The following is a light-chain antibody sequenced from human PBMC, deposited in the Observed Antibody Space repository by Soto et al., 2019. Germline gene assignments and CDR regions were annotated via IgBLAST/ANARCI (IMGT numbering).Light chain of an antibody. Sequence: QSVLAQPRSVSGSPGQSVTISCTGNSSVVGGYNYVSWYQQHPGKAPKLMIYDVSKRPSGVPDRFSGSKSGNTASLTISGLQAEDEADYYCCSYAGSYTXVFGTGTKVTVL. CDR3: CSYAGSYTXV. CDR2: DVS. J-gene: IGLJ1*01. CDR1: SSVVGGYNY. V-gene: IGLV2-11*01.